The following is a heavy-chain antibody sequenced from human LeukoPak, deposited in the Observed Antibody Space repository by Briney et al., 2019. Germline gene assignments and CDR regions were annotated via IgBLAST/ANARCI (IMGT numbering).Heavy chain of an antibody. V-gene: IGHV1-46*01. D-gene: IGHD6-13*01. Sequence: ASVKVSCKASGITFTSYYIHWVRQAPGRGLEWMGKINPSGTITTYAPKYQGRVTVTKDTSTNTVYMEPSSLRSEDTAVYYCALIAPPHNWGQGTLVTVSS. CDR2: INPSGTIT. CDR3: ALIAPPHN. CDR1: GITFTSYY. J-gene: IGHJ4*02.